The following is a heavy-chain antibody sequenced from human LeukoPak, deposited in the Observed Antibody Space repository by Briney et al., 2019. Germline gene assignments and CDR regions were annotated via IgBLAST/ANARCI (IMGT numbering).Heavy chain of an antibody. V-gene: IGHV1-2*02. D-gene: IGHD6-13*01. CDR2: INPNSGGT. CDR1: GYTFTGYY. J-gene: IGHJ4*02. Sequence: ASVKVSCKASGYTFTGYYMHWVRQAPGQGLEWMGWINPNSGGTNYAQKFQGRVTMTRDTSISTAYMELSRLRSDDTAVYYRARAEGSSSWYYFDYWGQGTLVTVSS. CDR3: ARAEGSSSWYYFDY.